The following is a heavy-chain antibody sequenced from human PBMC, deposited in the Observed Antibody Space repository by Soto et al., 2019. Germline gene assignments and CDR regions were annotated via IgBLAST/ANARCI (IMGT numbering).Heavy chain of an antibody. CDR2: IYPGDSDT. D-gene: IGHD1-26*01. Sequence: PGESLKISCKGSGYSFTSYLICWVRQMPVKGLEWMGIIYPGDSDTRYSPSFQGQLTISADKSISTAYLQWSSLKASDTAMYYCGRLPYGSYLRNYYYFGIDVLGQGTTVNVSS. V-gene: IGHV5-51*01. CDR3: GRLPYGSYLRNYYYFGIDV. J-gene: IGHJ6*01. CDR1: GYSFTSYL.